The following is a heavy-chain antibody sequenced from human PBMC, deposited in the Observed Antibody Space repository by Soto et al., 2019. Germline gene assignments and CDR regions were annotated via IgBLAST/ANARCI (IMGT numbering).Heavy chain of an antibody. V-gene: IGHV1-69*06. Sequence: QVQLVQSGAEVKKPGSSVKVSCKASGGTFSSYAISWVRQAPGQGLEWMGGIIPIFGTANYAQKFKGRVTITADKSTSTAYMELSSLRSEDTAVYYCATFTTGTTSGAFDIWGQGTMVTVSS. D-gene: IGHD1-1*01. CDR2: IIPIFGTA. J-gene: IGHJ3*02. CDR1: GGTFSSYA. CDR3: ATFTTGTTSGAFDI.